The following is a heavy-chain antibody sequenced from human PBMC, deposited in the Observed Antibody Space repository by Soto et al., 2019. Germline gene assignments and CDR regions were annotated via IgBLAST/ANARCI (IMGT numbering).Heavy chain of an antibody. Sequence: EVQLVQSGAEVKKPGESLKISCKGSGYSFTSYWIGWVRQMPGKGLEWMGISYPGDSDTRYSPSFQGQVTISADKSITTAYRQWSSLKASDTAIYYCARLYSHNSGFDLYYFDYWGQGTLVTVSS. V-gene: IGHV5-51*03. D-gene: IGHD5-12*01. CDR2: SYPGDSDT. CDR1: GYSFTSYW. J-gene: IGHJ4*02. CDR3: ARLYSHNSGFDLYYFDY.